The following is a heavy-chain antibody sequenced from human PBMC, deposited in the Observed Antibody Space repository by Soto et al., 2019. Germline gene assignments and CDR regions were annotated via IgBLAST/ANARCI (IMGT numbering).Heavy chain of an antibody. J-gene: IGHJ5*02. V-gene: IGHV1-69*13. CDR1: GGTFSSYA. CDR2: IIPIFGTA. CDR3: AGAVGDPYNWFDP. D-gene: IGHD3-3*01. Sequence: SVKVSCKASGGTFSSYAISWVRQAPGQGLEWMGGIIPIFGTANYAQKFQGRVTITADESTSTAYMELSSLRSEDTAVYYCAGAVGDPYNWFDPWGQGTLVTVSS.